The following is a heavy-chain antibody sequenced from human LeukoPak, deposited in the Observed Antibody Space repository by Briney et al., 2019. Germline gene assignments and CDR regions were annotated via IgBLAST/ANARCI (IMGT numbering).Heavy chain of an antibody. D-gene: IGHD5-12*01. V-gene: IGHV3-23*01. CDR3: AKGGYDYIEVGYFDY. CDR1: GFPFASYA. CDR2: IIGSVAST. J-gene: IGHJ4*02. Sequence: GGSLRLSCAASGFPFASYAMSWVRQTPGKGLEWVSLIIGSVASTYYADSLKGRFTISRDNSKNTLYLQMNSLRADDTAVYFCAKGGYDYIEVGYFDYWGQGTLVTVSS.